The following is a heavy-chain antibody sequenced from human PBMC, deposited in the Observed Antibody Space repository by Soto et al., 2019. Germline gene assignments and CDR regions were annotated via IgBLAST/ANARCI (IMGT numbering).Heavy chain of an antibody. CDR1: GDPITMGPYY. Sequence: QVHLQESGPGLVRPSETLSLTCSVSGDPITMGPYYWAWIRQPPGRGLEWIGTTYHSGRAYYNPSHESRVTISVDKAKNAFSLRLRSVTAADTAFYYCARHDMWAEAKTGAFELWGHGTKVTVSS. J-gene: IGHJ3*01. CDR3: ARHDMWAEAKTGAFEL. V-gene: IGHV4-39*01. CDR2: TYHSGRA. D-gene: IGHD3-9*01.